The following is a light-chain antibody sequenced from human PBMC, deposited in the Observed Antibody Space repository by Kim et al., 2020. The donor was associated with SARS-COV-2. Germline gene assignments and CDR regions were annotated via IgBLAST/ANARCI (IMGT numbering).Light chain of an antibody. V-gene: IGLV3-1*01. CDR2: QDS. J-gene: IGLJ1*01. Sequence: PGQTASITCSGDKLGDKYASWYQQKPGQSPVVVMYQDSKRPSGIPERFSGSNSGNTATLTISGTQAMDEADYYCQAWDSSTYVFGTGTKVTVL. CDR1: KLGDKY. CDR3: QAWDSSTYV.